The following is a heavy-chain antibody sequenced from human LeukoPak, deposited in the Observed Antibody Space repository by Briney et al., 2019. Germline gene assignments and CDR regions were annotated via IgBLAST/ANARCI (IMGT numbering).Heavy chain of an antibody. CDR1: GYIFTSYF. CDR3: ARALPHRRLMDTTMEQHWFDP. CDR2: INPSGGST. V-gene: IGHV1-46*01. J-gene: IGHJ5*02. D-gene: IGHD5-18*01. Sequence: ASVKVSCKASGYIFTSYFMHWVRQAPGQGLEWMGLINPSGGSTRYAQKFQGRVTMTRDTSTSTDYMELSSLRSEDTAVYYCARALPHRRLMDTTMEQHWFDPWGQGTLVTVSS.